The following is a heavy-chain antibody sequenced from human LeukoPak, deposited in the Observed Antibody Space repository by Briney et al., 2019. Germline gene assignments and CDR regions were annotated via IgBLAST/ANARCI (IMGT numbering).Heavy chain of an antibody. D-gene: IGHD3-10*01. CDR2: ISSNGGST. CDR3: ARDYYGSGTSPFDY. V-gene: IGHV3-64D*06. CDR1: GFTFNSYA. Sequence: GGSLRLSCAASGFTFNSYAMSWVRQAPGKGPEYVSAISSNGGSTYYADSVKGRFTISRDNSKNTLYLQMSSLRAEDTAVYYCARDYYGSGTSPFDYWGQGTLVTVSS. J-gene: IGHJ4*02.